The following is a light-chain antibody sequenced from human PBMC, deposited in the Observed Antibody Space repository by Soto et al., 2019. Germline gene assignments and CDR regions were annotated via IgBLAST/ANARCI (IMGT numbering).Light chain of an antibody. CDR3: QSYDKRLTAYV. CDR2: GNG. V-gene: IGLV1-40*01. CDR1: SSSIVAGYE. J-gene: IGLJ1*01. Sequence: QSVLTQPPSVSGAPGQRFTISCSGTSSSIVAGYELHWYHQLPGTAPKLVVSGNGNRPSGVPDRLSASKSGTSASLAITGLQAEDEGHYYCQSYDKRLTAYVFGTGTKVTVL.